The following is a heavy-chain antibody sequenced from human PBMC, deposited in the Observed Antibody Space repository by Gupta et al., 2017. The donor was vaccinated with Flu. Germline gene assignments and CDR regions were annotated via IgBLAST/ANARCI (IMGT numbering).Heavy chain of an antibody. Sequence: EVQLVESGGGLVRPGGSLRLSCVASGFSFSDYTMNWVRQAPGKGLQWVSSIRTSPGYIYYADSVKGRFTVSRDNSKNSVFLQMDSLRVEDTAIYYCARLGSVTGDYWGPGILVTVSS. CDR1: GFSFSDYT. J-gene: IGHJ4*02. D-gene: IGHD6-25*01. CDR2: IRTSPGYI. CDR3: ARLGSVTGDY. V-gene: IGHV3-21*06.